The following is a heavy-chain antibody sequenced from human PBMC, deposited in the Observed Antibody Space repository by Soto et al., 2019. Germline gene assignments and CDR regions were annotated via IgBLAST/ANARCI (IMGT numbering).Heavy chain of an antibody. CDR2: INHSGST. D-gene: IGHD3-3*01. Sequence: PSETLSLTCAVYGGSFSGYYWSWIRQPPGKGLEWIGEINHSGSTNYNPSLKSRVTISVDTSKNQFSLKLSSVTAADTAVYYCARALTWSGYLNYYYGMDVWGQGTTVTVSS. CDR3: ARALTWSGYLNYYYGMDV. V-gene: IGHV4-34*01. CDR1: GGSFSGYY. J-gene: IGHJ6*02.